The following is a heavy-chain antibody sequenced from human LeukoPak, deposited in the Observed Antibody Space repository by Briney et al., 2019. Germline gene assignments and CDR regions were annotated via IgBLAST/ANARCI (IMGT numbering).Heavy chain of an antibody. CDR2: IDYSGST. Sequence: PSETLSLTCAVSGASISRSNYYWSCIRHPPGKGLEWIAYIDYSGSTNYNPSLKSRVAISLDTSKIQFSLKLSSVTAADTAVYYCARDSSPSYYDTSDYYWANWFDPWGQGTLVTVSS. CDR3: ARDSSPSYYDTSDYYWANWFDP. CDR1: GASISRSNYY. J-gene: IGHJ5*02. V-gene: IGHV4-61*01. D-gene: IGHD3-22*01.